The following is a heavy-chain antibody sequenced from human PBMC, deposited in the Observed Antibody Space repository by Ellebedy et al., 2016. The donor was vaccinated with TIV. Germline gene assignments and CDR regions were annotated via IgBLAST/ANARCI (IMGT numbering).Heavy chain of an antibody. J-gene: IGHJ6*02. CDR1: GFAFSNYA. Sequence: GESLKISCVDSGFAFSNYAMSWVRQAPGKGLEWLSAISTSSDAIYYKDSVRGRFTISRDNSKNTLYLQMNSLRAEDTAVYYCAKDYSGLHGMDVWGQGTTVTVSS. D-gene: IGHD1-26*01. V-gene: IGHV3-23*01. CDR2: ISTSSDAI. CDR3: AKDYSGLHGMDV.